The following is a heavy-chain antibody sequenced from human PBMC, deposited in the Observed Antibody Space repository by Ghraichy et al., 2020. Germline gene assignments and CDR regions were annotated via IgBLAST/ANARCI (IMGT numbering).Heavy chain of an antibody. Sequence: SETLSLTCAVYGGSFSGYYWSWIRQPPGKGLEWIGEINHSGSTNYNPSLKSRVTISVDTSKNQFSLKLSSVTAADTAVYYCARSRRAYYYDSSGYVMAFDIWGQGTMVTVSS. CDR1: GGSFSGYY. V-gene: IGHV4-34*01. J-gene: IGHJ3*02. D-gene: IGHD3-22*01. CDR3: ARSRRAYYYDSSGYVMAFDI. CDR2: INHSGST.